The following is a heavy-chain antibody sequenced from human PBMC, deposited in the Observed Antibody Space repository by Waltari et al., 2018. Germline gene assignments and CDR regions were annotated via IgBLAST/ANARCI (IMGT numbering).Heavy chain of an antibody. D-gene: IGHD2-15*01. V-gene: IGHV3-9*01. CDR2: ITCNGAIV. CDR1: GFVFDDYA. Sequence: EVQLVESGGGLVQIGRSLRLSCVASGFVFDDYAMYWVRQAPGKGLAWVAGITCNGAIVGYADSVKGRFTISRDNAMNSLYLQMNSLRAEDTALYYCAKDMDCSGATCPYSNFYYYGVDVWGQGTTVTVSS. CDR3: AKDMDCSGATCPYSNFYYYGVDV. J-gene: IGHJ6*02.